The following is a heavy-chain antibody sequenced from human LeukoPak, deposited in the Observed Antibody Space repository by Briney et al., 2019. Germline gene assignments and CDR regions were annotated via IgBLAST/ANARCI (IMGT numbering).Heavy chain of an antibody. J-gene: IGHJ5*02. D-gene: IGHD2-15*01. CDR3: ATWDLPASPDP. CDR1: GFTFSSYE. Sequence: GGSLRLSCAASGFTFSSYEMTWVRQAPGKGLEWISYISSSGSPTYYADSVRGRFTISRDNAKNSLYLQMNSLRAEDTAVYYCATWDLPASPDPWGQGTLVTVSS. V-gene: IGHV3-48*03. CDR2: ISSSGSPT.